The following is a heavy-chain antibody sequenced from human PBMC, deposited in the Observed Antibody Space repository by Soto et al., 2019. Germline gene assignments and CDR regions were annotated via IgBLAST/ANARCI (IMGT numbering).Heavy chain of an antibody. V-gene: IGHV3-23*01. CDR2: ISGSGGST. D-gene: IGHD4-17*01. CDR3: AKDPSYGDGETAVDY. J-gene: IGHJ4*02. CDR1: GFTFSSYA. Sequence: GGSLRLSCAASGFTFSSYAMSWVRQAPGKGLEWVSAISGSGGSTYYADSVKGRFTISRDNSKNTLYLQMNSLRAEDTAVYYCAKDPSYGDGETAVDYWGQGTLVTVSS.